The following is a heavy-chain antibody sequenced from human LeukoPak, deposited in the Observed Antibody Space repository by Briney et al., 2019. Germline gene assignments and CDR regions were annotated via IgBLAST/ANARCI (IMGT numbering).Heavy chain of an antibody. V-gene: IGHV3-64*01. J-gene: IGHJ4*02. D-gene: IGHD5-24*01. CDR3: ARDDGYSIDF. CDR1: GFTFSSYA. Sequence: GGSLRLSCAASGFTFSSYAMHWVRQAPGKGLEYVSGINSNGDSTFYANSVKGRFTSSRDNSRNTMFLQMGSLRAEDMAVYFCARDDGYSIDFWVQGTLVAVSS. CDR2: INSNGDST.